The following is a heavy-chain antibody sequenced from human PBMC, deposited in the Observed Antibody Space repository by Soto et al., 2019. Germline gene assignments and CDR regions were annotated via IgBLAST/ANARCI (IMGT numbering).Heavy chain of an antibody. J-gene: IGHJ4*02. CDR2: FGTTRGFV. CDR1: GFRLCNHG. CDR3: VRDHNCAFDY. Sequence: HCGSMKLCSAASGFRLCNHGMNLVRQAPGKGLEWLSYFGTTRGFVYYADSVKGRFTISRDNAKNSLFLQMNSLRDGDTAVYYCVRDHNCAFDYWGQGALVTVSS. D-gene: IGHD2-21*01. V-gene: IGHV3-48*02.